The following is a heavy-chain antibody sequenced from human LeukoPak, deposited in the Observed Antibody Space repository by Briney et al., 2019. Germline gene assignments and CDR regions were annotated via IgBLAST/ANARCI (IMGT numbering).Heavy chain of an antibody. CDR1: GFTFSSYA. CDR3: AKDRTVTTPLKWFDP. Sequence: PGGSLRLSCAASGFTFSSYAMSWVRQAPGKGREWVSAISGSGGSTYYADSVKGRFTISRDNSKNTLYLQMNSLRAEDTAVYYCAKDRTVTTPLKWFDPWGQGTLVTVSS. D-gene: IGHD4-17*01. J-gene: IGHJ5*02. V-gene: IGHV3-23*01. CDR2: ISGSGGST.